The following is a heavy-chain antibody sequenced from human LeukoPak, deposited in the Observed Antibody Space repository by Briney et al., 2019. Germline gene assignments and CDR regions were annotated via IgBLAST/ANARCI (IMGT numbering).Heavy chain of an antibody. CDR2: ISAYNGNT. Sequence: ASVKVSCKASGGTFTSYGISWVRQAPGQGLEWMGWISAYNGNTNYAQKLQGRVTMTTDTSTSTAYMELRSLRSDDTAVYYCARTITMVRGVILTDFDYWGQGTLVTVSS. CDR1: GGTFTSYG. V-gene: IGHV1-18*01. CDR3: ARTITMVRGVILTDFDY. D-gene: IGHD3-10*01. J-gene: IGHJ4*02.